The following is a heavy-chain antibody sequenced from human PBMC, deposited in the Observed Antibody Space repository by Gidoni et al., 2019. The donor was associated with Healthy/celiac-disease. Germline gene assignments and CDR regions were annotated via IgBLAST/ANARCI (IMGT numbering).Heavy chain of an antibody. V-gene: IGHV3-23*01. CDR2: ISGSVGST. CDR1: GSTFGSYA. D-gene: IGHD6-19*01. CDR3: AKDLEVYSSGWYDAFDI. Sequence: EVQRLESGGGLVQPGGSLRRSGAASGSTFGSYAMRWVRQAPGKGLEGVSAISGSVGSTYYAASVKGRFTISRDNSKNTLYLQMNSLRAEDTAVYYCAKDLEVYSSGWYDAFDIWGQGTMVTVSS. J-gene: IGHJ3*02.